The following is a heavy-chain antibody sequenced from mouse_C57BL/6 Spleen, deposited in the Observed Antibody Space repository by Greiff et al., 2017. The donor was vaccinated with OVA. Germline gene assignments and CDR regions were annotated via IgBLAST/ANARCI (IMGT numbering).Heavy chain of an antibody. Sequence: VKLQQPGAELVQPGDSVKVSCKASGYTFTSYWMHWVKQRPGQGIEWIGRIHPSDSDTNYNHKFKGKSTLTVDKSSSTDYMQRSSLTSEDAAVYYCAIREPNWENYFDDWGQGTTLTVSS. J-gene: IGHJ2*01. CDR1: GYTFTSYW. CDR3: AIREPNWENYFDD. CDR2: IHPSDSDT. V-gene: IGHV1-74*01. D-gene: IGHD4-1*01.